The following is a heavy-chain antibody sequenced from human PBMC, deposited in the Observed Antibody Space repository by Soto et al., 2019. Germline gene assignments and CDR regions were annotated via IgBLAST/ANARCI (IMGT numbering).Heavy chain of an antibody. V-gene: IGHV3-33*01. CDR3: AREKGGALDI. CDR1: GFTFNSYG. CDR2: IWYDGTNK. J-gene: IGHJ3*02. Sequence: QEQLVESGGGVVQPGRSLRLSCAASGFTFNSYGMHWVRQAPGKGLEWVAVIWYDGTNKFYTDSVKGRFSSSRDNSKNTLCLQMSSLRVDDTAGYYCAREKGGALDIWGQGTKVTVSP.